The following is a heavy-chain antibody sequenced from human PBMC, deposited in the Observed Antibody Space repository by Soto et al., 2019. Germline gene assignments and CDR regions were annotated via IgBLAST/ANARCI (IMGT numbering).Heavy chain of an antibody. J-gene: IGHJ3*02. CDR2: IDPSDSYT. Sequence: GESLKISCKGSGYSFTSYWISWVRQMPGKGLEWMGRIDPSDSYTNYSPSFQGHVTISADKSISTAYLQWSSLKASDTAMYYCARSPYYHRSGLLGNAFDIWGQGTMVTVSS. CDR3: ARSPYYHRSGLLGNAFDI. CDR1: GYSFTSYW. D-gene: IGHD3-22*01. V-gene: IGHV5-10-1*01.